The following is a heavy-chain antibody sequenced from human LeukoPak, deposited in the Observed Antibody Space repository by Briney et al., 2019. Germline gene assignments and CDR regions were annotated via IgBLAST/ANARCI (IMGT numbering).Heavy chain of an antibody. CDR2: ISYDGSNK. V-gene: IGHV3-30-3*01. J-gene: IGHJ4*02. CDR1: GFTFSSYA. Sequence: GRSLRLSCAASGFTFSSYAMHWVRQAPGKGLEWVAVISYDGSNKYYADSVKGRFTISRDNSKNTLYLQMNSLRAEDTAVYYCARDDHTYSSSWYTDYWGQGTLVTVSS. D-gene: IGHD6-13*01. CDR3: ARDDHTYSSSWYTDY.